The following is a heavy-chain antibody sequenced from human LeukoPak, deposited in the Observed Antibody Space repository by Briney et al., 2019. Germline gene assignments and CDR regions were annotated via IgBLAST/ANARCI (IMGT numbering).Heavy chain of an antibody. V-gene: IGHV4-59*01. CDR1: GGSISSYY. D-gene: IGHD3-3*01. CDR3: ARVSGDYDFWSGYYQGNWFDP. Sequence: PSETLSLTCTVSGGSISSYYWSWIRQPPGKGLEWIGYIYYSGSTNYNPSLKSRVTILVDTSKNQFSLKLSSVTAADTAVYYCARVSGDYDFWSGYYQGNWFDPWGQGTLVTVSS. J-gene: IGHJ5*02. CDR2: IYYSGST.